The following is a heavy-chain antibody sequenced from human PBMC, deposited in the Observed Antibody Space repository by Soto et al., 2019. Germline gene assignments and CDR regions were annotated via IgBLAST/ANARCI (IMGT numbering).Heavy chain of an antibody. Sequence: VASVKVSCKASGFTFTSSAVQWVRQARGQRLEWIGWIVVGSGNTNYAQKFQERVTITRDMPTSTAYMELSSLRSEDTAVYYCAADTAMAKTHYYYGMDVWGQGTTVTVSS. J-gene: IGHJ6*02. D-gene: IGHD5-18*01. CDR1: GFTFTSSA. CDR3: AADTAMAKTHYYYGMDV. CDR2: IVVGSGNT. V-gene: IGHV1-58*01.